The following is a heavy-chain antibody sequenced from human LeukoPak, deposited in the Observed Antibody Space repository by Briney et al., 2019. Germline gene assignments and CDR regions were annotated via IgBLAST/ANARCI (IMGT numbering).Heavy chain of an antibody. CDR2: IYASGST. CDR1: GGSISSYF. Sequence: SETLSLTCTVSGGSISSYFWTWIRQPPGKGLEWIGYIYASGSTNYNPSLKSRVTISVDTSKTQFSLKLSSVTAADTAVYYCARIVCYDSSGYGNAFDIWGQGTMVTVSS. V-gene: IGHV4-4*09. CDR3: ARIVCYDSSGYGNAFDI. J-gene: IGHJ3*02. D-gene: IGHD3-22*01.